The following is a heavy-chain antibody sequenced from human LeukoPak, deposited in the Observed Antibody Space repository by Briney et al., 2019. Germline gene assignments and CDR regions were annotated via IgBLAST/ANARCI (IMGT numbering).Heavy chain of an antibody. D-gene: IGHD3-16*01. CDR2: IYTSGST. CDR3: GTYEYDYVWGNQHFDY. Sequence: SSETLSLTCRVSGGSISNNDWNWIRQTAGKGLEWIGRIYTSGSTNYNPALESRVTMSIDTSENQSSLKLNSVIGADTAVFYCGTYEYDYVWGNQHFDYWGQGTLVAVSS. V-gene: IGHV4-4*07. J-gene: IGHJ4*02. CDR1: GGSISNND.